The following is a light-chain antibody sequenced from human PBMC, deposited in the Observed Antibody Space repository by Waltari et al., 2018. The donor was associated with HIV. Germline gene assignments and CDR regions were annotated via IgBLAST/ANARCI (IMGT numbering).Light chain of an antibody. CDR3: AAWDDSLNDSYV. V-gene: IGLV1-44*01. J-gene: IGLJ1*01. Sequence: QSVLTPPPSASGTPGQRVTIPCSGRSSNIGSNPVNWYQQPPGTTPQLLIYSNNQRPSGVPDRFSGSKSGTSAALAISGLQSDDEADYYCAAWDDSLNDSYVFGPGTKVTVL. CDR1: SSNIGSNP. CDR2: SNN.